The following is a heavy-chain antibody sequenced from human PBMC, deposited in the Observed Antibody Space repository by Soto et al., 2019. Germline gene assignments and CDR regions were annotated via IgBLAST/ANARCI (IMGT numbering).Heavy chain of an antibody. V-gene: IGHV1-69*15. Sequence: VQLVQSGAELKKPGSSVKVSCKASGGSFSSSSINWVRQAPGQGPEWMGNILTFFGTADYAQKFQGRVTITADVSTTTAYIALRSLRSQDTAVYYCARAHEYGVNFDAFDIWGQGTVVTVSS. CDR3: ARAHEYGVNFDAFDI. CDR2: ILTFFGTA. J-gene: IGHJ3*02. D-gene: IGHD2-8*01. CDR1: GGSFSSSS.